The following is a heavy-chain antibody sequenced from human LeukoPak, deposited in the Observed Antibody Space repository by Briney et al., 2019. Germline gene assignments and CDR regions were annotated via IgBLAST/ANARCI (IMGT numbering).Heavy chain of an antibody. Sequence: GASVKVPCKASGYTFTSYGISWVQQAPGQGLEWMGWISAYNGNTNYAQKLQGRVTMTTDTSTSTAYMELRSLRSDDTAVYYCARANYYGSGSYYNEAWFDPWGQGTLVTVSS. V-gene: IGHV1-18*01. D-gene: IGHD3-10*01. CDR1: GYTFTSYG. J-gene: IGHJ5*02. CDR3: ARANYYGSGSYYNEAWFDP. CDR2: ISAYNGNT.